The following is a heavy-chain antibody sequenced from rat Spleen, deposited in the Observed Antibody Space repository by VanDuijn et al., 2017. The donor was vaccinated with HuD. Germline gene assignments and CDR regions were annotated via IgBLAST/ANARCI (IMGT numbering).Heavy chain of an antibody. CDR3: TTEDTGIPPYWYFDF. CDR1: GFTFSDYY. J-gene: IGHJ1*01. Sequence: EVQLVESGGGLVLPGRSLKLSCAASGFTFSDYYMAWVRQAPTKGLEWVASISYDGGSTYYRDSVKGRFTISRDNAKSSLYLQMDSLRSEDTATYYCTTEDTGIPPYWYFDFWGPGTMVTVSS. D-gene: IGHD1-4*01. V-gene: IGHV5-20*01. CDR2: ISYDGGST.